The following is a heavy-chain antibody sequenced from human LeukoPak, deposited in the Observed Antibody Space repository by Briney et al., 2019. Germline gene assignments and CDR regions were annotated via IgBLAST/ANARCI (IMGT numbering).Heavy chain of an antibody. V-gene: IGHV3-66*01. CDR2: IYSGGST. D-gene: IGHD3-22*01. J-gene: IGHJ4*02. CDR1: GFTASSHN. CDR3: ASYIRGNYDSSGYYVY. Sequence: GGSLRLSCAASGFTASSHNMGWVRQAQGKGLEWVSVIYSGGSTYYADSVKGRFTISGDNSKNTLYLQMNSLRAEDTAVYYCASYIRGNYDSSGYYVYWGQGTLVTVSS.